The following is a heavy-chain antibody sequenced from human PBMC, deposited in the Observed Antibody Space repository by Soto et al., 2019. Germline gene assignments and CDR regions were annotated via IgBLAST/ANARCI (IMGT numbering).Heavy chain of an antibody. J-gene: IGHJ4*02. Sequence: QVHLVESGGGVVQPGTSLRLSCAASGFSFSPYGMHWVRQAPGKGLEWVAGIWSDGGSEKYADSVKGRFTISRDNSRNTLFLQMNGLRAEDTAVYYCASDPTRDHFPPEPAFDYWGQGTLVTVSS. CDR3: ASDPTRDHFPPEPAFDY. CDR2: IWSDGGSE. CDR1: GFSFSPYG. V-gene: IGHV3-33*01.